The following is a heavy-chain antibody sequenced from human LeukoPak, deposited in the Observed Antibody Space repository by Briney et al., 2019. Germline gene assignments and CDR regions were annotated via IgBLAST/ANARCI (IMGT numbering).Heavy chain of an antibody. CDR1: GDSISSYY. J-gene: IGHJ4*02. CDR2: VYYTGGT. CDR3: ARQGTVATNFGY. Sequence: PSETLSLTCTVSGDSISSYYWSWIRQPPGEGLEWIGYVYYTGGTNYNPSLKRRVTISVDTSKNQFSLKLSSVTAADTAVYYCARQGTVATNFGYWGQGTLVTVSS. V-gene: IGHV4-59*08. D-gene: IGHD5-12*01.